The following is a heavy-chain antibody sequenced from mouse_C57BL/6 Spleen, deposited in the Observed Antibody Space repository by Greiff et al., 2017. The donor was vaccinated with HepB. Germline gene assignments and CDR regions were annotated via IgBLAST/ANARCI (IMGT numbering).Heavy chain of an antibody. CDR1: GFSFSDYG. V-gene: IGHV5-17*01. CDR3: ARELGRWNAMDY. J-gene: IGHJ4*01. D-gene: IGHD4-1*01. CDR2: ISSGSSTI. Sequence: EVKLVESGGGLVKPGGSLKLSCAASGFSFSDYGMHGVRQSPEKGLEWVAYISSGSSTIYYADTVKGRFTISRDNAKNTLFLQMTSLRSEYTAMYYCARELGRWNAMDYWGQGASVSVSS.